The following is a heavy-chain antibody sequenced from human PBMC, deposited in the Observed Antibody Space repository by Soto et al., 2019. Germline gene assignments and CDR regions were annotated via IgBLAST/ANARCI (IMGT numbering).Heavy chain of an antibody. J-gene: IGHJ4*02. CDR1: GGSISSGSYH. D-gene: IGHD1-26*01. V-gene: IGHV4-31*03. CDR3: ARVEGSSYYFRHDC. Sequence: SETLSLTCTVSGGSISSGSYHWSWIRQHPGKGLEGIGNIYYSGSSYYNPSLKSRATISIDTSKDQFSLRLGSVTAADTAVYYCARVEGSSYYFRHDCWGRGTLVTVSS. CDR2: IYYSGSS.